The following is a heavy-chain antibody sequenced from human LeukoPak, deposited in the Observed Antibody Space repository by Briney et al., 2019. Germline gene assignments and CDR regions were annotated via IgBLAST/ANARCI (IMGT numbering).Heavy chain of an antibody. CDR2: FYTRGST. CDR1: GGSASIYY. Sequence: KPSETLSLTCTVSGGSASIYYWSWIRQSAGKGLEWIGRFYTRGSTNYNPSLRSRVTMSVDTSKNQFSLKLSSVTAADTAVYYCARRPFCGGDCYYDYWGQGTLVTVSS. CDR3: ARRPFCGGDCYYDY. D-gene: IGHD2-21*02. V-gene: IGHV4-4*07. J-gene: IGHJ4*02.